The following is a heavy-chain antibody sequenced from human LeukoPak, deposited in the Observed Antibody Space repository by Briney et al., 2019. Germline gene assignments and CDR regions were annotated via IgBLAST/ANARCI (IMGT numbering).Heavy chain of an antibody. V-gene: IGHV4-59*01. J-gene: IGHJ4*02. CDR1: GGSISSYY. CDR2: IYYSGST. CDR3: ARARYFDY. Sequence: PSETLSLTCTVSGGSISSYYWSWIRQPPGKGLEWIGYIYYSGSTNYNPSLKSRVTVSVDTSKNQFSLKLSSVTAADTAVYCCARARYFDYWGQGTLVTVSS.